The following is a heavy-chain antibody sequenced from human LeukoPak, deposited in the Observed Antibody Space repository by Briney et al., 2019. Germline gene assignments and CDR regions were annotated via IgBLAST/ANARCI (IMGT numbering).Heavy chain of an antibody. CDR2: ISAYNGNT. CDR3: AREEEYCSSTSCYKLNNWFDP. D-gene: IGHD2-2*02. J-gene: IGHJ5*02. CDR1: GYTFTSYG. V-gene: IGHV1-18*01. Sequence: ASVKVSCKASGYTFTSYGISWVRQAPGQGLEWMGWISAYNGNTNYAQKLQGRVTMTTDTSTSTAYIELRSLRSDDTAVYYCAREEEYCSSTSCYKLNNWFDPWGQGTLVTVSS.